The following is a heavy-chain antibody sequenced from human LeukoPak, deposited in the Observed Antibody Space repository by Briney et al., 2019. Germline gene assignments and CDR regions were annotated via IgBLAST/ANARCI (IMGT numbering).Heavy chain of an antibody. Sequence: GGSLRLSCATSGFTFTNYAMSWVRQAPGKGLEWVSSISGSGGSTYYADSVKGRFTISRDNSKNTLYLQMNSLRAEDTAVYYCARVRRIAAAFDYWGQGTLVTVSS. CDR3: ARVRRIAAAFDY. D-gene: IGHD6-13*01. V-gene: IGHV3-23*01. CDR1: GFTFTNYA. J-gene: IGHJ4*02. CDR2: ISGSGGST.